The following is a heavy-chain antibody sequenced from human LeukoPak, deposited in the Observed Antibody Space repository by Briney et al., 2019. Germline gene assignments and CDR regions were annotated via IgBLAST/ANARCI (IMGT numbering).Heavy chain of an antibody. J-gene: IGHJ3*01. V-gene: IGHV4-39*02. CDR3: ATVRTSGCYYAFDV. D-gene: IGHD2-21*02. CDR1: GDFISSYTYY. Sequence: SDTQTLICNLSGDFISSYTYYGAWIRQPPGKGLEWIGSIYRTGTTYYNPPVKSRLTVSLYTSKNDLSLKLRSVTAADTAVYYCATVRTSGCYYAFDVWGQGTMISVSS. CDR2: IYRTGTT.